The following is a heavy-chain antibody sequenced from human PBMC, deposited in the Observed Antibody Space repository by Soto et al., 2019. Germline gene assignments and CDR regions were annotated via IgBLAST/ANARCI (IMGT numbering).Heavy chain of an antibody. CDR3: ARGPKNYDFWSGYRYYYYYYMDV. CDR2: MNPNSGNT. Sequence: VASVKVSCKASGYTFTSYDINWVRQATGQGLEWMGWMNPNSGNTGYAQKFQGRVTMTRNTSISTAYMELSSLRSEDTAVYYCARGPKNYDFWSGYRYYYYYYMDVWGKGTTVTVSS. D-gene: IGHD3-3*01. CDR1: GYTFTSYD. J-gene: IGHJ6*03. V-gene: IGHV1-8*01.